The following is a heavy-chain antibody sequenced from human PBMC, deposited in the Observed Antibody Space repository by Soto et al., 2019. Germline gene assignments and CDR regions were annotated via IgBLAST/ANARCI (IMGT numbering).Heavy chain of an antibody. CDR2: IYYSGST. CDR3: ARRGWGIAARPLSDHFDY. D-gene: IGHD6-6*01. V-gene: IGHV4-30-4*01. J-gene: IGHJ4*02. Sequence: SETLSLTCTVSGGSISSGDYYWSWIRQPPGKGLEWIGYIYYSGSTYYNPSLKSRVTISVDTSKNQFSLKLSSVTAADTAVYYCARRGWGIAARPLSDHFDYWGQGTLVTVSS. CDR1: GGSISSGDYY.